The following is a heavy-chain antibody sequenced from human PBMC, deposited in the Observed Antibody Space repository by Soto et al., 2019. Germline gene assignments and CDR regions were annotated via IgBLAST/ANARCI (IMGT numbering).Heavy chain of an antibody. V-gene: IGHV4-30-2*01. CDR2: MYHSGST. CDR3: ARGPAILNP. CDR1: GGSISSGGYS. J-gene: IGHJ5*02. Sequence: PSETLSLTCAVSGGSISSGGYSWSWIRQPPGKGLEWIGYMYHSGSTYYNPSLKSRVTISIDRSKNQFSLKLSSVTAEDTAVYYCARGPAILNPWGQGILVTVSS. D-gene: IGHD3-3*01.